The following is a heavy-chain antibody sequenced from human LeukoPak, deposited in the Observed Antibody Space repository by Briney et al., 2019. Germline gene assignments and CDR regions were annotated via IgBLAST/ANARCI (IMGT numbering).Heavy chain of an antibody. CDR3: ARGSDIGYFDY. CDR1: GFTFSSYG. V-gene: IGHV3-33*01. J-gene: IGHJ4*02. CDR2: IWYDGSNK. D-gene: IGHD2-15*01. Sequence: PGGSLRLSCAASGFTFSSYGMHWVRQAPGKGLEWVAVIWYDGSNKYYADSVKGRFTISRDNSKNTLYLQMNSLRAEDTAVYYCARGSDIGYFDYWGQGTLVTVSS.